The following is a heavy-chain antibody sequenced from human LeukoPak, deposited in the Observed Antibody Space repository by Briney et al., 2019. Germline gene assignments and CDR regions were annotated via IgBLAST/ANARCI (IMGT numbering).Heavy chain of an antibody. V-gene: IGHV3-7*01. CDR3: AREFGGFDC. CDR2: IKQDGSEK. Sequence: GGSLRLSCAASGFTFSSYWMSRVRQAPGKGLEWVANIKQDGSEKFYVDSVKGRFTIYRDNAKNSLYLQMNSLRAEDTAVYYCAREFGGFDCWGQGTLVTVSS. J-gene: IGHJ4*02. CDR1: GFTFSSYW. D-gene: IGHD3-10*01.